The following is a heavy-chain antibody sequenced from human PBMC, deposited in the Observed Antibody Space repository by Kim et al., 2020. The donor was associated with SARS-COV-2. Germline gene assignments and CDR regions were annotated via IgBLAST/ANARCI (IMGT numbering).Heavy chain of an antibody. CDR1: GGSFSGYY. D-gene: IGHD3-16*01. V-gene: IGHV4-34*01. Sequence: SETLSLTCAVYGGSFSGYYWSWIRQPPGKGLEWIGEINHSGSTNYNPSLKSRVTISVDTSKNQFSLKLSSVTAADTAVYYCARVSGDTSRRSPLDVWGQGTTVTVSS. CDR2: INHSGST. J-gene: IGHJ6*02. CDR3: ARVSGDTSRRSPLDV.